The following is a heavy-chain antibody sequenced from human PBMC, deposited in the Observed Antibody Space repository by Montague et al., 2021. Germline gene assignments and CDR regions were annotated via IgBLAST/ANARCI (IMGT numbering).Heavy chain of an antibody. CDR1: GFTFSNYW. J-gene: IGHJ4*02. D-gene: IGHD2-21*01. Sequence: SLRLSCAASGFTFSNYWMSWVRQAPGKGLEWVANIKQDGSEKHYVDSVKGQFTISRDNAKNSLYLQMNSLRAEDTAVYFCARDQGQGYCGGDCYVGLDYWGQGTLVTVSS. CDR3: ARDQGQGYCGGDCYVGLDY. V-gene: IGHV3-7*01. CDR2: IKQDGSEK.